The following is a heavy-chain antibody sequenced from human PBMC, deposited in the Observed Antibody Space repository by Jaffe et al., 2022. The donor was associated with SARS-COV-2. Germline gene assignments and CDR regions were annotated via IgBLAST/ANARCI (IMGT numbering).Heavy chain of an antibody. D-gene: IGHD3-10*02. Sequence: QVQLQESGPGLVKTSETLSLTCIVSGGSISNYYWSWIRQPPGKGLEWIGYIYYTGGTNYNPSLKSRVTMSLDTSKNQFSLKLESVTAADTAVYYCAKGSGRVGCSSWGQGTLVTVSS. J-gene: IGHJ1*01. CDR3: AKGSGRVGCSS. V-gene: IGHV4-59*03. CDR1: GGSISNYY. CDR2: IYYTGGT.